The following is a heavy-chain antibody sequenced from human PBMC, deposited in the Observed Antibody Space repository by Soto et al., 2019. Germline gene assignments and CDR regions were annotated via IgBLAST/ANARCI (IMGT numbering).Heavy chain of an antibody. V-gene: IGHV3-23*01. J-gene: IGHJ6*02. D-gene: IGHD3-10*01. Sequence: GSLRLSSAASGFNFSSYAMSCVRQATRKGLEWVSAISGSGGSTYYADSVKGRFTISRDNSKNTLYLQMNSLRAEDTAVYYCATPLGMDYYYYGMDVWGQGTTVTVSS. CDR3: ATPLGMDYYYYGMDV. CDR2: ISGSGGST. CDR1: GFNFSSYA.